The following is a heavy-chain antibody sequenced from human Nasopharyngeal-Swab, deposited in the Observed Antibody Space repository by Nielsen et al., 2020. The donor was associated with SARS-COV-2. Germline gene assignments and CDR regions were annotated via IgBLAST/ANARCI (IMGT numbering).Heavy chain of an antibody. Sequence: ASVKVSCKASGYTFTSYYMHWVRQAPGQGLEWVGIINPSGGSTSYAQKFQGRVTMTRDTSTGTVYMELSSLRSEDTAVYYCARDAHDYVWGSYPWDYWGQGTLVTVSS. J-gene: IGHJ4*02. CDR1: GYTFTSYY. CDR3: ARDAHDYVWGSYPWDY. D-gene: IGHD3-16*02. CDR2: INPSGGST. V-gene: IGHV1-46*01.